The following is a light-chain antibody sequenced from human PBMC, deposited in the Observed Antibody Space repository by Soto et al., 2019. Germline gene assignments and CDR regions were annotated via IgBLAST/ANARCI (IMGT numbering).Light chain of an antibody. Sequence: QFSHSASSLSASIAKRATVTLRASQDISGCLAWYQQKLGKAPKFLIYDASTLQSGVPSRFSGSRSGTEFTLTISSLQPEDFATYYCQQYYCYPLTFGGGTKVDIK. V-gene: IGKV1-9*01. J-gene: IGKJ4*01. CDR3: QQYYCYPLT. CDR2: DAS. CDR1: QDISGC.